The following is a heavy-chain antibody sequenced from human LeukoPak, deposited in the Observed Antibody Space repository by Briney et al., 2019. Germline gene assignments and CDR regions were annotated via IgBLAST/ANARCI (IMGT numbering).Heavy chain of an antibody. Sequence: ASVKVSCKASGYTFTSYGISWVRQAPGQGLEWMGWINTYNGNTNYAQNLQGRVTMTTDTSTSTAYMELRSLRSDDTAVYYCALQSGPMTTVDYWGQGTLVTVSS. CDR1: GYTFTSYG. CDR2: INTYNGNT. CDR3: ALQSGPMTTVDY. V-gene: IGHV1-18*01. J-gene: IGHJ4*02. D-gene: IGHD4-11*01.